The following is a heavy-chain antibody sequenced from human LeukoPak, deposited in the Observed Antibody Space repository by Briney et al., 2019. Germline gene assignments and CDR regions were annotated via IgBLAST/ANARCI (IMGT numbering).Heavy chain of an antibody. Sequence: SETLSLTCTVSGYSISSGYYWGWIRQPPEKGLEWIGSIYHSGSTYYNPSLKSRVTISVDTSKNQFSLKLSSVTAADTAVYYCARDPLGATIDYWGQGTLVTVSS. D-gene: IGHD1-26*01. CDR1: GYSISSGYY. CDR2: IYHSGST. J-gene: IGHJ4*02. CDR3: ARDPLGATIDY. V-gene: IGHV4-38-2*02.